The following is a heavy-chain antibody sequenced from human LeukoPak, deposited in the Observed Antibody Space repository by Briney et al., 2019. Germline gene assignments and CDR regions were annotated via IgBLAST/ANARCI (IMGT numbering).Heavy chain of an antibody. J-gene: IGHJ6*03. V-gene: IGHV4-59*01. Sequence: SETLSLTCTVSGGSISSYYCSWIRQPPGKRLERIGDVYYSGSTNYNPSLKSRVTISVDTSKNQFSLKLRSVTAADTAVYYCARDRVGATLVGRRENNYYYMDVWGKGTTVTVSS. D-gene: IGHD1-26*01. CDR1: GGSISSYY. CDR3: ARDRVGATLVGRRENNYYYMDV. CDR2: VYYSGST.